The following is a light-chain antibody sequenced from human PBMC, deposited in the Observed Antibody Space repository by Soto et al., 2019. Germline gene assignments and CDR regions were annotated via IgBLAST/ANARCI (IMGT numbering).Light chain of an antibody. CDR1: NSDVGSYNL. V-gene: IGLV2-23*01. J-gene: IGLJ3*02. CDR2: EGS. Sequence: QSALTQPASVSGSPGQSITISCTGTNSDVGSYNLVSWYQQHPGKAPKLMIYEGSKRPSGVSNRFSGSKSGNTASLTISGLQAEDEADYYCCSYAGSSWVFGGGTKVTVL. CDR3: CSYAGSSWV.